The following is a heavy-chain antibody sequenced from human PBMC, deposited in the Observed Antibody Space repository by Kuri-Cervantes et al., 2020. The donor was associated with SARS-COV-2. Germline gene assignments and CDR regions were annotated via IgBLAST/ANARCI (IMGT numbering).Heavy chain of an antibody. Sequence: GGSLRLSCAASGFTFSSYSMNWVRQAPGKGLEWVSSISSSSSYIYYADSVKGRFTISRDNAKNSLYLQMNSLRAEGTAVYYCASLGGTSWHDYWGQGTLVTVSS. CDR1: GFTFSSYS. CDR3: ASLGGTSWHDY. V-gene: IGHV3-21*01. J-gene: IGHJ4*02. CDR2: ISSSSSYI. D-gene: IGHD2-2*01.